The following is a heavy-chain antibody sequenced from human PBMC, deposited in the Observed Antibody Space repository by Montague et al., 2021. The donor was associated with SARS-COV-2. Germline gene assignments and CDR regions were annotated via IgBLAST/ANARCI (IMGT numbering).Heavy chain of an antibody. CDR2: ISSSSNYL. V-gene: IGHV3-21*01. D-gene: IGHD6-6*01. CDR3: GRVIPSSYGNGDY. J-gene: IGHJ4*02. CDR1: GFSFSTYS. Sequence: SLRLSCAASGFSFSTYSMNWVRQAPGKGLEWVPSISSSSNYLYSAASVKGLFTISRDNAKYSLYLQMNSLRAEDTAVYYCGRVIPSSYGNGDYWGQGTLVAVSS.